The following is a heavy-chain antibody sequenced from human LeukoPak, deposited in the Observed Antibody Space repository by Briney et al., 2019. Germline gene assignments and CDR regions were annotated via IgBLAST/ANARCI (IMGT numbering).Heavy chain of an antibody. CDR1: GGSLSGYY. D-gene: IGHD2-15*01. Sequence: PSETLALTCAVYGGSLSGYYWSWIRQPPGKGLEWIGESNHSGSTNYNPSLKSRVTISVDTSKNQFSLKLSSVTAADTAVYYCARGDIVAVVAATLGRRGMDVWGQGTTVTVSS. CDR3: ARGDIVAVVAATLGRRGMDV. CDR2: SNHSGST. J-gene: IGHJ6*02. V-gene: IGHV4-34*01.